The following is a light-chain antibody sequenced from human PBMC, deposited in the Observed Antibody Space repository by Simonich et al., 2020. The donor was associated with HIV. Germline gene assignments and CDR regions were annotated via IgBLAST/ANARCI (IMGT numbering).Light chain of an antibody. CDR3: QQFNSYPIT. CDR1: QGISSA. Sequence: AIQLTQSPSSLSASVGDRVTIACRSSQGISSALAWYQQKPGKAPKLLIYDASSLESGVPSRFSGSGSGTDFTLTISSLQPEDFATYYCQQFNSYPITFGQGTRLEIK. V-gene: IGKV1-13*02. J-gene: IGKJ5*01. CDR2: DAS.